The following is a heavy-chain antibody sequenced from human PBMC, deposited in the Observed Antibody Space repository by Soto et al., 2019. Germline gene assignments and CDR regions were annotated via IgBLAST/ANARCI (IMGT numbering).Heavy chain of an antibody. CDR2: ISAGGAT. Sequence: GGSLRLSCATYGFTFVSCAMNWVRQAPGKGLEWVSAISAGGATFYSDSVKGRFTISRDNSKNTVYLQMNDLSAEDTAVYFCAKAPFDIAARPSPIDYWGQGTLVTVSS. CDR1: GFTFVSCA. D-gene: IGHD2-2*01. CDR3: AKAPFDIAARPSPIDY. J-gene: IGHJ4*02. V-gene: IGHV3-23*01.